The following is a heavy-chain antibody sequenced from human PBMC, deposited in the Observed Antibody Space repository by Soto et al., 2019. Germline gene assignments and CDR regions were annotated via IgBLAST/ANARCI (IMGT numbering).Heavy chain of an antibody. Sequence: SETLSLTCTVSGDSISSNNNYWSWIRQPPGEGLEWIGFISYSGTTSYSPSLKSRVAISLDTSKNQFSLSLSSVTAADTAVYYCARSVTPWGQGTLVTVSS. CDR2: ISYSGTT. D-gene: IGHD3-10*01. CDR3: ARSVTP. CDR1: GDSISSNNNY. V-gene: IGHV4-30-4*01. J-gene: IGHJ5*02.